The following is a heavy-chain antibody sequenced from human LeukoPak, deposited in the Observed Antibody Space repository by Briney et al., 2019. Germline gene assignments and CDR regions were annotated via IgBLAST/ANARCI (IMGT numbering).Heavy chain of an antibody. CDR3: ARGSAIVAAGCVY. CDR2: MNPSNGNT. J-gene: IGHJ4*02. CDR1: GDTFTSHN. V-gene: IGHV1-8*01. Sequence: ASVKVSCKASGDTFTSHNINWVRQATRQGLEWMGWMNPSNGNTGYAQKFQGRVTLTRNTSMDTAYMELSSLRSEDTAVYYCARGSAIVAAGCVYWGQGTLVTVSS. D-gene: IGHD3-22*01.